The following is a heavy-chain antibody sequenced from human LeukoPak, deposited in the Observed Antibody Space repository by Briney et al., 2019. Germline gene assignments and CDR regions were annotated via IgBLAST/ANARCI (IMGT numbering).Heavy chain of an antibody. CDR3: AKERESSSWSYYYYMDV. CDR2: IYSGGST. Sequence: GGSLRLSCAASGFTVSSNYMSWVRQAPGKGLEWVSVIYSGGSTYYADSVKGRFTISRDNSKNTLYLQMNSLRAEDTAVYYCAKERESSSWSYYYYMDVWGKGTTVTVSS. V-gene: IGHV3-66*01. D-gene: IGHD6-13*01. J-gene: IGHJ6*03. CDR1: GFTVSSNY.